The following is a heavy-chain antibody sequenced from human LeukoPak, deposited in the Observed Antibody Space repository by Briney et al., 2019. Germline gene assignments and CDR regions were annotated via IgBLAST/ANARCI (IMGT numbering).Heavy chain of an antibody. CDR3: ARGGVVVVPAASKTSDYHGMDV. J-gene: IGHJ6*02. D-gene: IGHD2-2*01. CDR2: ISAYNGNT. Sequence: ASVKVSCKASGYTFTSYGISWVRQAPGQGLEWMGWISAYNGNTNYAQKLQGRVTMTTDTSTSTAYMELRSLRSDDTAVYYCARGGVVVVPAASKTSDYHGMDVWGQGTTVTVSS. CDR1: GYTFTSYG. V-gene: IGHV1-18*01.